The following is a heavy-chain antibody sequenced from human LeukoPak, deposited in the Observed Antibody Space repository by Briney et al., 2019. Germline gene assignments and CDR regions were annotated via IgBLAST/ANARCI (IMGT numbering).Heavy chain of an antibody. CDR1: GFTFGSFA. V-gene: IGHV3-23*01. Sequence: SGGSLRLSCVASGFTFGSFAMTWVRQAPGKGLEWVAAISGSGDKTYYADSVKGRFTISRDNSKTTLFLQLNSLGAGDSAVFYCAKDGTNYGLGTSFDNWGQGTLVTVSS. D-gene: IGHD3-10*01. CDR2: ISGSGDKT. J-gene: IGHJ4*02. CDR3: AKDGTNYGLGTSFDN.